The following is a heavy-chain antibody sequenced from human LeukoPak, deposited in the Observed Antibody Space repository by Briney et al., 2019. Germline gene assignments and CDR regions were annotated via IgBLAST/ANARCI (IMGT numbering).Heavy chain of an antibody. CDR2: IYYSGST. J-gene: IGHJ6*03. CDR3: ARDVTIFGVMDV. Sequence: SETLSLTCTVSGGSISSYYWSWIRQPPGKGLEWIGYIYYSGSTNYNPSLKSRVTISVDTSKNQFSLKLSSVTAADTAVYYCARDVTIFGVMDVWGKGTTVTVSS. V-gene: IGHV4-59*12. D-gene: IGHD3-3*01. CDR1: GGSISSYY.